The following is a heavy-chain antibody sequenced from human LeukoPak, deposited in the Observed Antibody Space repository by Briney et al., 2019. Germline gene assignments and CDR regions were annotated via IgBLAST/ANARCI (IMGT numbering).Heavy chain of an antibody. J-gene: IGHJ4*02. CDR1: GGSISSYF. V-gene: IGHV4-59*01. Sequence: SETLSLTCTVSGGSISSYFWSWIRQPPGKGLEWIGNIYYSGSTNYNPSLKSRVTISVDTSKNHFSLKMTSVTAADTAVYYCARGARWSDYWSQRTLVTVSS. CDR3: ARGARWSDY. D-gene: IGHD4-23*01. CDR2: IYYSGST.